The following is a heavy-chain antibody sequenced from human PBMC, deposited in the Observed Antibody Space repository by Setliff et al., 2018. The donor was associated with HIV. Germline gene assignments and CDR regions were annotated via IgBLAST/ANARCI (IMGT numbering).Heavy chain of an antibody. V-gene: IGHV3-7*05. CDR3: ANLWEVGA. CDR2: IKKDGSEI. J-gene: IGHJ5*02. Sequence: AGGSLRLSCAASGFTFSNFWMDWVRQAPGKGLEWVATIKKDGSEIYYVDSVKGRFTISRDNARTSLYLEMSSLRVEDTAVYLCANLWEVGAWGQGTLVTVSS. CDR1: GFTFSNFW. D-gene: IGHD1-26*01.